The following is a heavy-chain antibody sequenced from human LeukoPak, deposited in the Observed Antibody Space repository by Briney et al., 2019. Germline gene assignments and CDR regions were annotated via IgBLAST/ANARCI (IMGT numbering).Heavy chain of an antibody. CDR1: GGSISSSSYY. CDR3: ARLGDSSSSLWFDP. Sequence: PSETLSLTCTVSGGSISSSSYYWGWIRQPPGKGLEWIGEINHSGSTNYNPSLKSRVTISVDTSKNQFSLKLSSVTAADTAVYYCARLGDSSSSLWFDPWGQGTLVTVSS. CDR2: INHSGST. V-gene: IGHV4-39*07. J-gene: IGHJ5*02. D-gene: IGHD6-6*01.